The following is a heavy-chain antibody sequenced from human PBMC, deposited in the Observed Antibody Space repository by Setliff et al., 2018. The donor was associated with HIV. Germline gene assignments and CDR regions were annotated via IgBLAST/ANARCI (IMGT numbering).Heavy chain of an antibody. V-gene: IGHV4-61*09. J-gene: IGHJ3*02. Sequence: KPSETLSLTCTVSGGSISRGSYSWSWIRQPAGKGLEWIGHVYSSGSTRYNPSLKSRVTISTDTSKNQFSLRLSSVTAADTAIYYCAREDGGYTNSEHAFDIWGQGTMVTVSS. D-gene: IGHD4-4*01. CDR2: VYSSGST. CDR1: GGSISRGSYS. CDR3: AREDGGYTNSEHAFDI.